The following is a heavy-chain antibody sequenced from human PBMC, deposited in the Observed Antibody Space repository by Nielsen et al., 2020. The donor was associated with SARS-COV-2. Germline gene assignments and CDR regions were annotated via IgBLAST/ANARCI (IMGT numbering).Heavy chain of an antibody. J-gene: IGHJ6*02. V-gene: IGHV3-21*01. CDR1: GFTFNSYS. CDR2: ISSSSSYI. D-gene: IGHD3-3*01. CDR3: ARDQVDFWSGYYSDPAGYYYYGMDV. Sequence: GESLKISCAASGFTFNSYSMNWVRQAPGKGLEWVSSISSSSSYIYYADSVKGRFTISRDNAKNSLYLQMNSLRAEDTAVYYCARDQVDFWSGYYSDPAGYYYYGMDVWGQGTTVTVSS.